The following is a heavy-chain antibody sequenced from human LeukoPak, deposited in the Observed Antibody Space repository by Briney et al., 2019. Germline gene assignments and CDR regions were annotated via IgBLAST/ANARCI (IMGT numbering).Heavy chain of an antibody. V-gene: IGHV3-30*03. J-gene: IGHJ4*02. Sequence: GGSLRLSCAASGFTFSSYGMHWVRQAPGKGLEWVAVISYDGSNKYYADSVKGRFTISRDNSKNTLYLQMNSLRAEDTAVYYCARPRDPLLWDYFDYWGQGTLVTVSS. CDR1: GFTFSSYG. CDR2: ISYDGSNK. D-gene: IGHD3-10*01. CDR3: ARPRDPLLWDYFDY.